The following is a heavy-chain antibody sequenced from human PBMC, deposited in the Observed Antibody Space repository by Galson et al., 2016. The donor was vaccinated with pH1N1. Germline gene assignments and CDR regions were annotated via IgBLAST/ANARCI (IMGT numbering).Heavy chain of an antibody. J-gene: IGHJ6*03. Sequence: QSGAEVKKPGESLKISCKGSGYSFTSYWIGWVRQMPGKGLEWMGIIYPGDSDTRYSTSFQGQVTIPANKSISTAYLQWSSLKASDTAMYYCARVGNGDPGYYYYMDVWGKGTTVTVSS. CDR3: ARVGNGDPGYYYYMDV. D-gene: IGHD7-27*01. CDR2: IYPGDSDT. V-gene: IGHV5-51*01. CDR1: GYSFTSYW.